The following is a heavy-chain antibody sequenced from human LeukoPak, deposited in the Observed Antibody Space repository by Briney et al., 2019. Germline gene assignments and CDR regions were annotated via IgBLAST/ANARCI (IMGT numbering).Heavy chain of an antibody. J-gene: IGHJ1*01. CDR1: GFTFGSYG. CDR2: ITPNADRT. Sequence: PGGSLRLSCAASGFTFGSYGMSWVRQAPGKGLERVSFITPNADRTSYADSVEGRFTISRDNPRNTLYMQMNSLRDEDTAVYYCAIMHGYYDGSGYWVQWGQGTLVTVSS. V-gene: IGHV3-23*01. D-gene: IGHD3-22*01. CDR3: AIMHGYYDGSGYWVQ.